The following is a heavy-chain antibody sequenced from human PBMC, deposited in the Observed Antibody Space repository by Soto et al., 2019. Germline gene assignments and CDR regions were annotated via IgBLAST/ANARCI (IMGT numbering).Heavy chain of an antibody. CDR3: ARGTVTSGRWFGP. J-gene: IGHJ5*02. CDR2: ISTFNGNT. Sequence: QVHLVQSGTEVKEPGASVKVSCKASASTFTGYTINWVRQAPGQGLEWMGWISTFNGNTKYAGNFEGRVTMTTNTSTPTAYMELTRLTCDDTAVYFCARGTVTSGRWFGPWGQGPLVSVSS. D-gene: IGHD4-17*01. CDR1: ASTFTGYT. V-gene: IGHV1-18*04.